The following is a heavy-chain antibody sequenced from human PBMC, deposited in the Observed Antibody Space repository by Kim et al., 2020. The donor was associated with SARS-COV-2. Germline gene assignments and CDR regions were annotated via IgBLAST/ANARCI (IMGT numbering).Heavy chain of an antibody. D-gene: IGHD3-3*01. CDR1: GFTFSSYA. Sequence: GGSLRLSCAASGFTFSSYAMSWVRQAPGKGLEWVSAISGSGGSTYYADSVKGRFTISRDNSKNTLYLQMNSLRAEDTAVYYCAKSSFWIFRGWAFDYWGQGTLVTVSS. J-gene: IGHJ4*02. CDR2: ISGSGGST. CDR3: AKSSFWIFRGWAFDY. V-gene: IGHV3-23*01.